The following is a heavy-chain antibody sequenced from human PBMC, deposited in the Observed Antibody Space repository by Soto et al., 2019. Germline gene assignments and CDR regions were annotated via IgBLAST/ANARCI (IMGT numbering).Heavy chain of an antibody. D-gene: IGHD2-15*01. CDR1: GYTFTSYG. V-gene: IGHV1-18*01. CDR3: ARDIGYCSGGSCDGGMDV. J-gene: IGHJ6*02. Sequence: QVQLVQSGAEVKKPGASVKVSCKASGYTFTSYGISWVRQAPGQGLEWMGWISAYNGNTNYAQKLQGRVTMTTDTSTSTAYRELRSLRSDDTAVYYCARDIGYCSGGSCDGGMDVWGQGTTVTVSS. CDR2: ISAYNGNT.